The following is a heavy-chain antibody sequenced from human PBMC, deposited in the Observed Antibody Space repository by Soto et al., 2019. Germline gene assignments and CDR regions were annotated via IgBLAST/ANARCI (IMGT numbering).Heavy chain of an antibody. CDR2: IIPIFGTA. V-gene: IGHV1-69*01. Sequence: QVQLVQSGAEVKKPGSSVKVSCKASGGTFSSYAISWVRQAPGQGLEWMGGIIPIFGTANYAQKFQGRVTITADDSTSTAYMELSSLRSEDTAVYYCARGDYGSGSYYGDAFDIWGQGTMVTVSS. CDR3: ARGDYGSGSYYGDAFDI. J-gene: IGHJ3*02. CDR1: GGTFSSYA. D-gene: IGHD3-10*01.